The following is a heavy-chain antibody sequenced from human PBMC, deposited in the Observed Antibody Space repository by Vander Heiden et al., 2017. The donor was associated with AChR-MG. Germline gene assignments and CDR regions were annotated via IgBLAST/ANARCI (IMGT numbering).Heavy chain of an antibody. D-gene: IGHD3-10*01. Sequence: QLQLQESGPGLVKPSETLSLTCTVSGGSISSSSYYWGWIRQPPGKGLEWIGSIYYGGSTYYNPSLKSRVTISVDTTKSQFSLKLSSVTAADTAVYYCGCGSGSYFPQNWGQGTLVTVSS. CDR1: GGSISSSSYY. J-gene: IGHJ4*02. CDR3: GCGSGSYFPQN. CDR2: IYYGGST. V-gene: IGHV4-39*01.